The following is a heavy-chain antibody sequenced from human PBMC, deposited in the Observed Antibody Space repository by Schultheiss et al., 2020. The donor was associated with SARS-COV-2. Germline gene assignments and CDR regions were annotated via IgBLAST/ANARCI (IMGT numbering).Heavy chain of an antibody. V-gene: IGHV3-48*04. Sequence: GGSLRLSCAASGFTFSSYSMNWVRQAPGKGLEWVSYISSSGSTIYYADSVKGRFTISRDNAKNSLYLQMNSLRAEDTAVYYCAREGLGCSGGSCHEDYWGQGTLVTVSS. J-gene: IGHJ4*02. CDR3: AREGLGCSGGSCHEDY. D-gene: IGHD2-15*01. CDR2: ISSSGSTI. CDR1: GFTFSSYS.